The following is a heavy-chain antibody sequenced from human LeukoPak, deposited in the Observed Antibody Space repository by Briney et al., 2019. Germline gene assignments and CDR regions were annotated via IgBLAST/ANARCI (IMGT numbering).Heavy chain of an antibody. CDR1: GFTFDDYA. V-gene: IGHV3-9*01. CDR2: ISWNSGRI. Sequence: GRSLRLSCAASGFTFDDYAMHWVRQAPGKGLEWVSGISWNSGRIGYADSVKGRFTISRDNAKNSLYLQMNSLRAEDTAVYFCAKDGVVATYFDYWGQGTLVTVSS. J-gene: IGHJ4*02. CDR3: AKDGVVATYFDY. D-gene: IGHD2-21*01.